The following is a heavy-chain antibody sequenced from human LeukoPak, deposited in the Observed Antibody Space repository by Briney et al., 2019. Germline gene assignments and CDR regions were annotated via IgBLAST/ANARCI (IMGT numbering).Heavy chain of an antibody. J-gene: IGHJ4*02. CDR2: INPNSGGT. CDR1: GYTFTDYY. CDR3: AREHCSGGSCYNYFDY. D-gene: IGHD2-15*01. V-gene: IGHV1-2*02. Sequence: GASVKVSCKASGYTFTDYYMHWVRQAPGQGLEWMGWINPNSGGTNYAQKFQGRVTMTKDTSISTAYMELSRLRSDDTAVYYCAREHCSGGSCYNYFDYWGQGTLVTVSS.